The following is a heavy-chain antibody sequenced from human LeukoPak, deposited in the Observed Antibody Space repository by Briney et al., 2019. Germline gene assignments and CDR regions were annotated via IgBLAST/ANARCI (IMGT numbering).Heavy chain of an antibody. J-gene: IGHJ4*02. D-gene: IGHD2/OR15-2a*01. CDR2: IDPSDSYT. CDR1: GHSFTSYC. Sequence: GESLKISCKGSGHSFTSYCISWVRQMSGKGLEWMGRIDPSDSYTNYSPSFQGHVTISADKSISTAYLQWSSLKASDTAMYYCARQGDTLYGYWGQGSLVTVSS. CDR3: ARQGDTLYGY. V-gene: IGHV5-10-1*01.